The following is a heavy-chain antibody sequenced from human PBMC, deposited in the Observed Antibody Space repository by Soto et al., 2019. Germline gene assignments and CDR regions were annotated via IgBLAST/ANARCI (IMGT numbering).Heavy chain of an antibody. J-gene: IGHJ6*02. Sequence: SETLSLTCTVSGGSISSYYWSWIRQPPGKGLEWIGYIYYSGSTNYNPSLKSRVTISVDTSKNQFSLKLSSVTAADTAVYYCARVSRDYDFWSGNYYYYYYGMDVWGQGTTVTVSS. CDR2: IYYSGST. CDR3: ARVSRDYDFWSGNYYYYYYGMDV. D-gene: IGHD3-3*01. V-gene: IGHV4-59*01. CDR1: GGSISSYY.